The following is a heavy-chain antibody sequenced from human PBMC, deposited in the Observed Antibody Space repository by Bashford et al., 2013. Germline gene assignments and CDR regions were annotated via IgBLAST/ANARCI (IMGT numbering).Heavy chain of an antibody. CDR2: IIPIFGTA. V-gene: IGHV1-69*13. CDR3: ARVGYGDDEDAFDI. D-gene: IGHD4-17*01. CDR1: GGTFSSYA. Sequence: SVKVSCKASGGTFSSYAISWVRQAPGQGLEWMGGIIPIFGTANYAQKFQGRVTITADESTSTAYMELSSLRSEDTAVYYCARVGYGDDEDAFDIVGPRDNGHRLL. J-gene: IGHJ3*02.